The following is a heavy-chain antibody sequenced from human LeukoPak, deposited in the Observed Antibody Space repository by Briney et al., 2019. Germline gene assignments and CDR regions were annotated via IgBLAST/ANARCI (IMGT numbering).Heavy chain of an antibody. CDR3: ARVSGITIFGVYYYYMDV. V-gene: IGHV1-2*02. D-gene: IGHD3-3*01. CDR1: GYTFTGYY. J-gene: IGHJ6*03. CDR2: INPNSGGT. Sequence: ASVKVSCKASGYTFTGYYMHWVRQAPGQGLEWMGWINPNSGGTNYAQKFQGRVTMTRDMSISTAYMELSRLRSDDTAVYYCARVSGITIFGVYYYYMDVWGKGTTVTVSS.